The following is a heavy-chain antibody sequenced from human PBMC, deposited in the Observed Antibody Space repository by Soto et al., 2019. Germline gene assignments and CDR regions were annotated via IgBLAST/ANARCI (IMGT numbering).Heavy chain of an antibody. Sequence: EVHLVESGGGLVKPGGSLRLSCAASGFTFSSYWMTWVRQAPGKGLEWVANIKQDGGAKYYVDSVKGRFTISRDNAKNSLYLQMNSLRAEDTAVYYCATAIYGGNSDFGYWGQGTLVTVSS. D-gene: IGHD4-17*01. V-gene: IGHV3-7*05. J-gene: IGHJ4*02. CDR1: GFTFSSYW. CDR3: ATAIYGGNSDFGY. CDR2: IKQDGGAK.